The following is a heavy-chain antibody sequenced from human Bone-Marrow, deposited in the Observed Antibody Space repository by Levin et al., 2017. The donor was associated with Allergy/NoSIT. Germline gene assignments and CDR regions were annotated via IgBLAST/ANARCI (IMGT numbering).Heavy chain of an antibody. CDR2: ISSSSGNI. CDR1: GFTFGSYS. D-gene: IGHD6-6*01. Sequence: QTGGSLRLSCAASGFTFGSYSMNWVRQAPGKGLEWISYISSSSGNIYYADSLKGRFSISRDNARNSLYLQMNSLRAEDTAVYYCARLDWTKAALDYWGQGTLVTVSS. V-gene: IGHV3-48*04. CDR3: ARLDWTKAALDY. J-gene: IGHJ4*02.